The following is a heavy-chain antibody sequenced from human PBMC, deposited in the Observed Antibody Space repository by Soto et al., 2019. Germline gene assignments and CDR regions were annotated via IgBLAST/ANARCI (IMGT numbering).Heavy chain of an antibody. Sequence: QVQLQESGPGLVKPSQTLSLPCTVSGVSISSGGYYWSWIRQHPGKGLEWIGYIYYSGSTYYNPSLKSRVTISVDTSKNQFSLKRSSVTAADTAVYYCARGPDYYYGMDVWGQGTTVTVSS. V-gene: IGHV4-31*03. CDR1: GVSISSGGYY. CDR3: ARGPDYYYGMDV. J-gene: IGHJ6*02. CDR2: IYYSGST.